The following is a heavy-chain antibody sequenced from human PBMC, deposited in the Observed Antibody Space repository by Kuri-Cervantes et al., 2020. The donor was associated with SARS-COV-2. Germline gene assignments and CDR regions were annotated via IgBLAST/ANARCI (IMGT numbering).Heavy chain of an antibody. CDR3: AEGHSGT. V-gene: IGHV3-33*01. D-gene: IGHD1-26*01. Sequence: LSLTCAASGFTFSSYGMHWVRRAPGKGLEWVAVIWYDGSNKYYADSVKGRFTISRDNSKNTLYLQMNSLRAEDTAVYYCAEGHSGTWGQGTLVTVSS. CDR2: IWYDGSNK. J-gene: IGHJ5*02. CDR1: GFTFSSYG.